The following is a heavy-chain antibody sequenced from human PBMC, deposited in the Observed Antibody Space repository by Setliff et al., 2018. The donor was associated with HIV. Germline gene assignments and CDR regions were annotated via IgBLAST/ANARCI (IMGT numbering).Heavy chain of an antibody. V-gene: IGHV1-8*02. CDR2: INPNSGDT. CDR3: ARATPSIVAAGDYYHFYMDV. Sequence: ASVKVSCKASGGSFSTGSINWARQATGQGLEWMGWINPNSGDTGLAPKFQGRVTLTSNTSISTAYMQLSSLTSEDTAVYYCARATPSIVAAGDYYHFYMDVWG. J-gene: IGHJ6*03. D-gene: IGHD6-13*01. CDR1: GGSFSTGS.